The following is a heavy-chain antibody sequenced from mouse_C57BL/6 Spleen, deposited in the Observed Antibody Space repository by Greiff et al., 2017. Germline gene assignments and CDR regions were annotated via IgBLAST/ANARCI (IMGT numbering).Heavy chain of an antibody. J-gene: IGHJ3*01. D-gene: IGHD1-1*01. CDR1: GYTFTSYW. CDR2: IYPGSGST. CDR3: ARPLLLLRYPWFAY. Sequence: QVQLQQPGAELVKPGASVKMSCKASGYTFTSYWITWVKQRPGPGLEWIGDIYPGSGSTNYNEKFKSKATLTVDTSSSTAYMQLSSLTSEDSAVYYCARPLLLLRYPWFAYWGQGTLVTVSA. V-gene: IGHV1-55*01.